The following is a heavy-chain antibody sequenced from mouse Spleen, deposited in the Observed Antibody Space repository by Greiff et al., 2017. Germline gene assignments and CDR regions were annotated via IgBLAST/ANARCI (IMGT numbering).Heavy chain of an antibody. CDR3: ARRGRYEGFAY. CDR2: IYPGSGST. V-gene: IGHV1-55*01. J-gene: IGHJ3*01. CDR1: GYTFTSYW. D-gene: IGHD2-14*01. Sequence: QVQLQQSGPELVKPGASVKMSCKASGYTFTSYWITWVKQRPGQGLEWIGDIYPGSGSTNYNEKFKSKATLTVDTSSSTAYMQLSSLTSEDSAVYYCARRGRYEGFAYWGQGTLVTVSA.